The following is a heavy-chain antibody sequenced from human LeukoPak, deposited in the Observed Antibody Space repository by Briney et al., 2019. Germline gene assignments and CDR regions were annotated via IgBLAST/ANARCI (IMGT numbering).Heavy chain of an antibody. CDR1: GGSISSYY. J-gene: IGHJ6*02. Sequence: SETLSLTCTVSGGSISSYYWSWIRQPPGKGLEWIGYIYYSGSTNYNPSLESRVTISVDTSKNQFSLKLSSVTAADTAVYYCARTRGSGWPYYYYGMDVWGQGTTVTVSS. V-gene: IGHV4-59*08. CDR2: IYYSGST. CDR3: ARTRGSGWPYYYYGMDV. D-gene: IGHD6-19*01.